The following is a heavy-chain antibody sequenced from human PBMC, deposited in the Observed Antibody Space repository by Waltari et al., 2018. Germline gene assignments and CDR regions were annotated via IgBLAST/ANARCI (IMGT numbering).Heavy chain of an antibody. Sequence: QVQLQESGPGLVQPSQTLSLTCRVSGDSVRSGNVYWSWLRQTAGKGLEWIGRIFTSGSTDYNPSLKSRLTISLHTSTNQFSLDLTSVTAADTAVYFCARAMAATWDAFAVWGQGILVTVSS. D-gene: IGHD6-19*01. CDR2: IFTSGST. CDR3: ARAMAATWDAFAV. V-gene: IGHV4-61*02. J-gene: IGHJ3*01. CDR1: GDSVRSGNVY.